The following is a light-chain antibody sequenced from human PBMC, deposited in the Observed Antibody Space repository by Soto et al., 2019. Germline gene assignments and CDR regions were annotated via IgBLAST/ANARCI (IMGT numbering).Light chain of an antibody. CDR2: YAY. CDR1: QSISNY. J-gene: IGKJ3*01. V-gene: IGKV1-39*01. CDR3: QQSYSSLVFT. Sequence: DIQMTQSPSSLSASVGDRVTITCRASQSISNYLNWYQQKPGKAPKLLIYYAYSLESGVPSRFSGSGSGTDFTLTISSLQPEDFVTYYCQQSYSSLVFTFGPGTKVDIK.